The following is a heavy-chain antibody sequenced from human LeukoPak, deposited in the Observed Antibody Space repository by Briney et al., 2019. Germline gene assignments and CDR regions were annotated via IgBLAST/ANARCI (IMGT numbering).Heavy chain of an antibody. CDR1: GFSLSTSGMC. V-gene: IGHV2-70*11. CDR3: ARTTYYYDSSGRPYYFDF. Sequence: SGPALVKPTQTLTLTCTFSGFSLSTSGMCVSWIRQPPGKALEWLARIDWDDDKYYSTSLKTRLTISKDTSKNQVVLTMNNMDPVDTATYYCARTTYYYDSSGRPYYFDFWGQGTLVTVSS. D-gene: IGHD3-22*01. CDR2: IDWDDDK. J-gene: IGHJ4*02.